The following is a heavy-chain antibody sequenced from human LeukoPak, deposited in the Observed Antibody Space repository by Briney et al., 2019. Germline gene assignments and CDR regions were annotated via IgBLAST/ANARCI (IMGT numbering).Heavy chain of an antibody. CDR3: ARVWGQYGMDV. V-gene: IGHV3-21*01. CDR1: GFTFSSYS. J-gene: IGHJ6*02. Sequence: GESLRLSCAASGFTFSSYSMNWVRQAPGKGLEWVSSISSSSSYIYYADSVKGRFTISRDNAKNSLYLQMNSLRAEDTAVYYCARVWGQYGMDVWGQGTTVTVSS. CDR2: ISSSSSYI. D-gene: IGHD3-16*01.